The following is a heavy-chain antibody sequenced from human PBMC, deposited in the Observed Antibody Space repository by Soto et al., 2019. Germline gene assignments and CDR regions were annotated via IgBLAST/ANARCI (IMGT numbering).Heavy chain of an antibody. D-gene: IGHD2-2*01. CDR2: IYPGDSDS. CDR3: AKHEGYCSTTTCSNFDY. J-gene: IGHJ4*02. CDR1: GFTFTSYW. Sequence: GESLKISCKGSGFTFTSYWIAWLRQMPGKGLGWMGIIYPGDSDSSYSPSFQGQVTISADKSINTAYLHWSSMKASDTAIYYCAKHEGYCSTTTCSNFDYWGQGTLVTVSS. V-gene: IGHV5-51*01.